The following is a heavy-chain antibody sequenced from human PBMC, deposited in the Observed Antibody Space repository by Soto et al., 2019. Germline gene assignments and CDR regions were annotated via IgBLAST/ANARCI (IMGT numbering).Heavy chain of an antibody. D-gene: IGHD2-2*01. CDR1: GFTFSSYG. Sequence: GGSLRLSCAASGFTFSSYGMHWVRQAPGKGLEWVAVISYDGSNKYYADSVKGRFTISRDNSKNTLYLQMNSLRAEDTAVYYCAKTFVPAASYYYYMDVWGKGNTVTVSS. V-gene: IGHV3-30*18. CDR2: ISYDGSNK. J-gene: IGHJ6*03. CDR3: AKTFVPAASYYYYMDV.